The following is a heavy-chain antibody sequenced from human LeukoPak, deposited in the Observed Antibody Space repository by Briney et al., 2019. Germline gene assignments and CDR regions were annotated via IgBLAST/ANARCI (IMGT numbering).Heavy chain of an antibody. CDR3: AGVGATGGFDY. CDR2: IYYSGST. CDR1: GGSISSYY. V-gene: IGHV4-59*01. J-gene: IGHJ4*02. D-gene: IGHD1-26*01. Sequence: PXETLSLTCTVSGGSISSYYWSWVRQPPGKGLEWIGYIYYSGSTNYNPSLKSRVTISIDTSKNQFSLNLSSVTTADTAVYYCAGVGATGGFDYWGQGTLVTVSS.